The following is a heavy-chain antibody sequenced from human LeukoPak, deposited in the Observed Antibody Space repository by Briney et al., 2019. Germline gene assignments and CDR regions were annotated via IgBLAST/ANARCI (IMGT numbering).Heavy chain of an antibody. Sequence: GGSLRLSCVASRFTFSTYAMSWVREAPGKGLEWVSSISGRGVNTYYTDSVTGRFSISRDNSKNTLYLQMNSLRAEDTAVYYCAKTGDYYDSSDSYRPDVFDIWGQGTVVTVSS. CDR2: ISGRGVNT. V-gene: IGHV3-23*01. CDR3: AKTGDYYDSSDSYRPDVFDI. J-gene: IGHJ3*02. D-gene: IGHD3-22*01. CDR1: RFTFSTYA.